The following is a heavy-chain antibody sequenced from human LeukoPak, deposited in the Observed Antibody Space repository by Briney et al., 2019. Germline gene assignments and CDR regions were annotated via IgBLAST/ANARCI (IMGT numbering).Heavy chain of an antibody. V-gene: IGHV1-18*01. J-gene: IGHJ4*02. CDR1: GYTFTSYT. D-gene: IGHD3-10*01. CDR3: AREKLWFGEFPFDN. CDR2: ISTKNGYT. Sequence: ASVKVSCKDSGYTFTSYTMNWVRQAPGQGLEWVGSISTKNGYTKLAQKFQGRVAMTKDTSANTIYMDLKSLTFDDTAVYYCAREKLWFGEFPFDNWGQGTLISVSS.